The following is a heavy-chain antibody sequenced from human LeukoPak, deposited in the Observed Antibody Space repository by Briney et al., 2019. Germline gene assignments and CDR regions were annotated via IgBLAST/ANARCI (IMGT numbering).Heavy chain of an antibody. CDR1: GFTFSSYG. CDR2: ISYDGSNK. Sequence: GGSLRLSCAASGFTFSSYGMHWVRQAPGKGLEWVAVISYDGSNKYYADSVKGRFTISRDNSKNTLYLQMNSLRAEDTAVYYCARGSPITMIVVAPGTFQPHWYFDLWGRGTLVTVSS. D-gene: IGHD3-22*01. V-gene: IGHV3-30*03. J-gene: IGHJ2*01. CDR3: ARGSPITMIVVAPGTFQPHWYFDL.